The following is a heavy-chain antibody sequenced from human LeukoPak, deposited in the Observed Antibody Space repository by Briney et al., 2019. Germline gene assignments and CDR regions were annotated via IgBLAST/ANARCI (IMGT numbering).Heavy chain of an antibody. V-gene: IGHV3-15*01. CDR1: GFTFSNAW. D-gene: IGHD4-17*01. J-gene: IGHJ4*02. CDR2: IKTKTDGGTT. CDR3: TTGYGDYVGGLY. Sequence: GGSLRLSCTASGFTFSNAWMSWVRQAPGKGLEWVGRIKTKTDGGTTDYAAPVKGRFTISRDDSKDTLYLQMNSLKTEDTAVYYCTTGYGDYVGGLYWGQGTLVTVSS.